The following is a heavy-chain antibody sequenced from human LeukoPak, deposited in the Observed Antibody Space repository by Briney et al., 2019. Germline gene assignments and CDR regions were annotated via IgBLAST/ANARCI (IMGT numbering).Heavy chain of an antibody. J-gene: IGHJ4*02. D-gene: IGHD4-17*01. Sequence: GGSLRLSCAASGFTFSGYGMNWVRQAPGKGLEWVSYITSSSTIYYADSVKGRFTISRDNAKNSLYLQMNSLRDEDTAVYYCARDVDYGFDYWGQGTLVTVSS. CDR2: ITSSSTI. CDR1: GFTFSGYG. CDR3: ARDVDYGFDY. V-gene: IGHV3-48*02.